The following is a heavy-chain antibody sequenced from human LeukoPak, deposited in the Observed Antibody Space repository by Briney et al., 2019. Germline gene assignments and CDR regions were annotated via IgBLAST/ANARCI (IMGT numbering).Heavy chain of an antibody. CDR2: ISSSDTTI. CDR3: ARADCSSTSCYELDY. CDR1: GFTFSDYY. D-gene: IGHD2-2*01. Sequence: PGGSLSLSCAGSGFTFSDYYMSWIRQAPGKGLEWVSYISSSDTTIYYADSVKGRFTISRDNAQNSLYLQMNTLRADDTAVYYCARADCSSTSCYELDYWGQGTLVTVSS. J-gene: IGHJ4*02. V-gene: IGHV3-11*04.